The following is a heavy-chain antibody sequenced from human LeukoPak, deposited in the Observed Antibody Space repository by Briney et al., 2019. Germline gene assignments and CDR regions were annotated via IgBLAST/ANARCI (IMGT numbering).Heavy chain of an antibody. D-gene: IGHD3-3*01. CDR3: TTSPGITVFGVVTDY. CDR2: IESSTDGGTT. Sequence: GGSLRLSCTASGFPFNAYALAWVRQAPGKGLEWVGRIESSTDGGTTDYAAPVKGRFTMSRDDSKNTLYLQMNNVKTEDTGVYYCTTSPGITVFGVVTDYWGQGTLVIVSS. CDR1: GFPFNAYA. V-gene: IGHV3-15*04. J-gene: IGHJ4*02.